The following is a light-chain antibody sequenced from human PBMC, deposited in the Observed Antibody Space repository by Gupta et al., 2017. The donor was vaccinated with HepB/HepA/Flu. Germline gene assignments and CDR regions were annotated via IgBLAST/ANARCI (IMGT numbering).Light chain of an antibody. CDR1: SSDIGAYNL. J-gene: IGLJ1*01. CDR2: DVF. Sequence: QSAPTQPPSASGSPGQSATISCTGTSSDIGAYNLDSWYQQQPGKAPKLIIYDVFQRPSGVPDRFSGSKSGNTASLTVSGLQAEDEADYYCFSYAGNDNWVFGGGTKVTVL. V-gene: IGLV2-8*01. CDR3: FSYAGNDNWV.